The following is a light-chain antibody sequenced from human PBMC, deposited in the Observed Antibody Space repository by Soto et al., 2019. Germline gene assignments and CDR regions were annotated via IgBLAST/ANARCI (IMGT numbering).Light chain of an antibody. CDR1: NSNIGSNT. CDR3: AAWDDGLNGFYV. Sequence: VLTQPPSASGTPGQRVTISCSGNNSNIGSNTVDWYQQLPGTAPKLLIYSNNQRPSGVPDRFSGSKSGTSASLAISGLQSEDEADYYCAAWDDGLNGFYVFGTGTKVTVL. CDR2: SNN. V-gene: IGLV1-44*01. J-gene: IGLJ1*01.